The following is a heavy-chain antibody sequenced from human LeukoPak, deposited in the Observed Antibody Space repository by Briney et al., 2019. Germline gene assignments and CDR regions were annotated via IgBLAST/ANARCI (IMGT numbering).Heavy chain of an antibody. V-gene: IGHV1-2*02. D-gene: IGHD4-23*01. CDR1: GYIFTDYY. CDR2: INPNSGVT. J-gene: IGHJ4*02. CDR3: VRELGGSTVLTRLGGYSDY. Sequence: ASVKVSCKASGYIFTDYYIHWVRQAPGRGLEWMGWINPNSGVTTYTQKFQGRVTLTRDTFISTAYMEMSRLSSDDTAVYYCVRELGGSTVLTRLGGYSDYWGQGTLVTVSS.